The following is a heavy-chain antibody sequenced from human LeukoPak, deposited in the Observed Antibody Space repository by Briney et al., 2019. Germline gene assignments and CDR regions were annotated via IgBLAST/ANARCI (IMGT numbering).Heavy chain of an antibody. CDR3: ARFPDYYGPRYGMDV. J-gene: IGHJ6*02. V-gene: IGHV4-39*01. D-gene: IGHD3-10*01. Sequence: SETLSLTCTVSGGSISGSSYYWGWIRQPPGKGLEWIGSIYYSGSTYYNPSLKSRVTISVDTSKNQFSLKLSSVTAADTAVYYCARFPDYYGPRYGMDVWGRGTTVTVSS. CDR2: IYYSGST. CDR1: GGSISGSSYY.